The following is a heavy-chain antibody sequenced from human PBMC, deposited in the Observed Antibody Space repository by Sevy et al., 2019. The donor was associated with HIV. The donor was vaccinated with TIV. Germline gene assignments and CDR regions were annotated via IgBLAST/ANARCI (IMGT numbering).Heavy chain of an antibody. J-gene: IGHJ4*02. V-gene: IGHV3-48*02. Sequence: GGSLRLSCAASGFTFSSYSMNWVRQAPGKGLEWVSYISSSSSTIYYADSVKGRCTISRDNAKNSLFLQMNSLRDEDTAVYYCASTQSITNWLFDYWGQGTLVTVSS. CDR1: GFTFSSYS. D-gene: IGHD3-9*01. CDR2: ISSSSSTI. CDR3: ASTQSITNWLFDY.